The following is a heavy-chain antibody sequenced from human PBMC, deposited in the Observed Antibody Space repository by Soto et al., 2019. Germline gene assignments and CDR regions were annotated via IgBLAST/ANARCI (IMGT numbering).Heavy chain of an antibody. V-gene: IGHV1-18*01. D-gene: IGHD6-6*01. CDR1: GYTFTSYV. J-gene: IGHJ4*02. CDR2: ISAYNGNT. CDR3: ATVKVAARAFDY. Sequence: GASVKVSCKASGYTFTSYVISWVRQAPGQGLEWMGWISAYNGNTIYAQKFQGRVTMTEDTSTDTAYMELSSLRSEDTAVYYCATVKVAARAFDYWGQGTLVTVSS.